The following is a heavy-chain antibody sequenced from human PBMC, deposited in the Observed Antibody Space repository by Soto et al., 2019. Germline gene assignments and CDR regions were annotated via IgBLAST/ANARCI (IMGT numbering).Heavy chain of an antibody. CDR3: ARGNHRWLQLWYFDL. CDR2: FIPIFGTV. Sequence: QVQLVQSGAEVKKPGSSVKVSCKASGGTFSNYPISWVRQAPGQGLEWMGGFIPIFGTVNYAQKFQGRVSITADDSTSTAYMELSSLRSEDTAVYYCARGNHRWLQLWYFDLWGRGPLVTVSS. CDR1: GGTFSNYP. D-gene: IGHD5-12*01. J-gene: IGHJ2*01. V-gene: IGHV1-69*12.